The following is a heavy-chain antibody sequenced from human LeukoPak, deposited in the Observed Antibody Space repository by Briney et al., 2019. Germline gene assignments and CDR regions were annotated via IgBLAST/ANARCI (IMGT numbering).Heavy chain of an antibody. V-gene: IGHV1-2*02. CDR2: INPNSGGT. J-gene: IGHJ6*03. CDR3: ARSDYYYYYMDV. Sequence: VASVKVSCKASGYTFTSYDINWVRQAPGQGLEWMGWINPNSGGTNYAQKFQGRVTMTRDTSISTAYMELSRLRSDDTAVYYCARSDYYYYYMDVWGKGTTVTVSS. CDR1: GYTFTSYD.